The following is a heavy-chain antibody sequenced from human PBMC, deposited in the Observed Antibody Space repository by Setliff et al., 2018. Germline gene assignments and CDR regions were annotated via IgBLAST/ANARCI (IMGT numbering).Heavy chain of an antibody. CDR3: ARHPSSGSYYGGSIFYFDD. Sequence: SETLSLTCTVSGGSINNGSYYWSWIRQPAGKGLEWIGHIYTSGSTNYNPSLKSRVTISVDTSKNQFSLKLSSVTAADTAVYYCARHPSSGSYYGGSIFYFDDWGPGILVTVSS. J-gene: IGHJ4*02. CDR1: GGSINNGSYY. V-gene: IGHV4-61*09. CDR2: IYTSGST. D-gene: IGHD1-26*01.